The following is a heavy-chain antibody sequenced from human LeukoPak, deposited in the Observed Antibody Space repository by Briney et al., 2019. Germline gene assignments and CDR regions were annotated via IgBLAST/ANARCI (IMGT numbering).Heavy chain of an antibody. Sequence: GGSLRLSCAASGFTFSSYAMHWVSQAPGKGLEWVAVISYDGSNKYYADSVKGRFTISRDNSKNTLYLQMNSLRAEDTAVYYCARFAAGGSYYYYMDVWGKGTTVSVSS. D-gene: IGHD6-25*01. CDR2: ISYDGSNK. J-gene: IGHJ6*03. CDR1: GFTFSSYA. V-gene: IGHV3-30-3*01. CDR3: ARFAAGGSYYYYMDV.